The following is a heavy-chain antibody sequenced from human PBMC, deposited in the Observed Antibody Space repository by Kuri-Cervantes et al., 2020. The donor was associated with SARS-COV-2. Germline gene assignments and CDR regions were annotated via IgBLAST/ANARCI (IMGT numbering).Heavy chain of an antibody. J-gene: IGHJ4*02. CDR3: AREDWNDAGVFDY. Sequence: ASVKVSCKASGYTFTSYGISWVRQAPGQGLEWMGWISAYNGNTNYAQKLQGRVTMTTDTSTSTAYTELRSLRSDDTAVYYCAREDWNDAGVFDYWGQGTLVTVSS. CDR1: GYTFTSYG. CDR2: ISAYNGNT. V-gene: IGHV1-18*01. D-gene: IGHD1-1*01.